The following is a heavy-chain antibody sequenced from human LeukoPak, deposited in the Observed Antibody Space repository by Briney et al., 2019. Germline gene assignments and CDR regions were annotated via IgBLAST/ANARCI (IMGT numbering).Heavy chain of an antibody. J-gene: IGHJ5*02. CDR3: ARRDCVGDCYSNWFDP. CDR2: INPRRDST. V-gene: IGHV1-46*01. CDR1: GYTFTGYY. D-gene: IGHD2-21*02. Sequence: ASVKVSCKASGYTFTGYYMHWVRQAPGQGLEWMGIINPRRDSTGYAQKFQGRITMTTDMSTRTVYMELSSLESEDTAVYYCARRDCVGDCYSNWFDPWGQGTLVTVSS.